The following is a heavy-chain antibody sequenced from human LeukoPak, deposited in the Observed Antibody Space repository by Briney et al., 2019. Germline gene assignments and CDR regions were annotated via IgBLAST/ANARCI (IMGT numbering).Heavy chain of an antibody. CDR1: VGSXAGSY. D-gene: IGHD3-22*01. J-gene: IGHJ5*02. CDR3: ARDSAHCVTTACPGSWFDP. CDR2: XFXNXIT. Sequence: SETPSLTCTVSVGSXAGSYWXWIXXPPGKXXXXIGXXFXNXITRYNNSLKSXFTLLVDTSKNQFSLKLSSVAAADTAMYYCARDSAHCVTTACPGSWFDPWGQGTQVTVSS. V-gene: IGHV4-59*01.